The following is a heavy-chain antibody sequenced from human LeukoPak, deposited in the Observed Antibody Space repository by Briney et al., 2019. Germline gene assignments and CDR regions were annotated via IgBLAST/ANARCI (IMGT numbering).Heavy chain of an antibody. Sequence: GGSLRLSCAASGFTFSTYTIHWVRQAPGKGLEWVAVMSYDGSNKYYADSVKGRFTISRDNAKNSLYLQMNSLRAEDTAVYYCARDSNYYDSSGNFDYWGQGTLVTVSS. D-gene: IGHD3-22*01. CDR1: GFTFSTYT. J-gene: IGHJ4*02. V-gene: IGHV3-30-3*01. CDR2: MSYDGSNK. CDR3: ARDSNYYDSSGNFDY.